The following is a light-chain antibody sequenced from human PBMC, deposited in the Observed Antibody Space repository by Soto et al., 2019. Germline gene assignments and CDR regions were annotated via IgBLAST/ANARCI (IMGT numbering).Light chain of an antibody. CDR2: EVS. CDR1: SSDVGGYKY. Sequence: ALTPPASVSGSPGQSITISCTGTSSDVGGYKYVSWYQQHPDKAPKLIIFEVSNRPSGISSRFSGSKSGNTASLTISGLQAEDEADYYCASYTSSSTSVIFGRGTKLTVL. CDR3: ASYTSSSTSVI. J-gene: IGLJ2*01. V-gene: IGLV2-14*01.